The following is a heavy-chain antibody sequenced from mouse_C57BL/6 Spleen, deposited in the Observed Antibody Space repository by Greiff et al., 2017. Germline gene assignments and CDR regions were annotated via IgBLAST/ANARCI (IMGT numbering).Heavy chain of an antibody. CDR3: ARGEGFDY. Sequence: QVQLQQSGPELVKPGASVKISCKASGYAFSSSWMNWVKQRPGQGLEWIGRIYPGDGDTNYNGKFKGKATLTADKSSSTAYMQLSRLTSEDSAVYFCARGEGFDYWGQGTTLTVSS. CDR2: IYPGDGDT. CDR1: GYAFSSSW. V-gene: IGHV1-82*01. J-gene: IGHJ2*01.